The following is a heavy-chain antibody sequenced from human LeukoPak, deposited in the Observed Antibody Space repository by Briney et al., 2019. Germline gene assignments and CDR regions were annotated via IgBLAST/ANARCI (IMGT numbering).Heavy chain of an antibody. Sequence: ASVKVSCKASGYTLTGYYMHWVRQAPGQGLEWMGWINPNSGGTNYAQKFQGRVTMTRDTSISTAYMELSRLRSDDTAVYYCARVRGYCSSTSCSPFNWFDPWGQGTLVTVSS. CDR2: INPNSGGT. CDR3: ARVRGYCSSTSCSPFNWFDP. V-gene: IGHV1-2*02. D-gene: IGHD2-2*01. CDR1: GYTLTGYY. J-gene: IGHJ5*02.